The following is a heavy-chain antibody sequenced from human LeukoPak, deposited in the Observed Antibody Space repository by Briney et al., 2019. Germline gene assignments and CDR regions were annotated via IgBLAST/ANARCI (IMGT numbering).Heavy chain of an antibody. CDR2: ISAYNGNT. J-gene: IGHJ6*03. Sequence: GASVKVSCKASGYTFTSYGISWVRQAPGQGLEWMGWISAYNGNTNYAQKLQDRVTMTTDTSTSTAYMELRSLRSDDTAVYYCARGYYDFWSGYYTMGYYYYYMDVWGKGTTVTVSS. D-gene: IGHD3-3*01. CDR3: ARGYYDFWSGYYTMGYYYYYMDV. V-gene: IGHV1-18*01. CDR1: GYTFTSYG.